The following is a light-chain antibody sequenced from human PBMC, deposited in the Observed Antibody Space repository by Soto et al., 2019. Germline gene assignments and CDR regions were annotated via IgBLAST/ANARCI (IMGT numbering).Light chain of an antibody. CDR1: SSDVGGYNY. CDR3: SSYTSTSLYV. V-gene: IGLV2-14*03. CDR2: DVT. J-gene: IGLJ1*01. Sequence: QSALTQPASESGSPGQSITISCTGTSSDVGGYNYVSWYQQQHPGKAPKLIIYDVTYRPSGVSNRFSGSKSGNTASLTISGLQYEDEADYYCSSYTSTSLYVFGTGTKLTVL.